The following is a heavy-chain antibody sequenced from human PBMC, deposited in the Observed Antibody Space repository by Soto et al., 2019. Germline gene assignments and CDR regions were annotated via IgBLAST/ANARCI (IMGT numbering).Heavy chain of an antibody. J-gene: IGHJ4*02. Sequence: QVQLVESGGCVVQPGRSLRLSCAASGFTFSSYAMHWVRQAPGKGLEWVAVISYDGSNKYYADSVKGRFTISRDNSKNTLYLQMNSLRAEDTAVYYCARGGGYSYAHDYWGQGTLVTVSS. CDR3: ARGGGYSYAHDY. V-gene: IGHV3-30-3*01. D-gene: IGHD5-18*01. CDR2: ISYDGSNK. CDR1: GFTFSSYA.